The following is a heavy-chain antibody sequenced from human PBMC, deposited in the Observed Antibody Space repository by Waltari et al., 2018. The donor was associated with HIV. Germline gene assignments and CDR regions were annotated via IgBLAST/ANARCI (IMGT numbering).Heavy chain of an antibody. CDR3: ARDRSSSWYGRDYYYYGMDV. CDR1: GFIFSNYG. D-gene: IGHD6-13*01. Sequence: QVQLVESGGGVVQSGRSLRLSCATSGFIFSNYGMHWVRQAPGKGLEWVAIILYDGSNKYFAHSGKGRFTIARDNSKNTLYLQMNSLRAEDTAVYYWARDRSSSWYGRDYYYYGMDVWGQGTTVTVSS. J-gene: IGHJ6*02. CDR2: ILYDGSNK. V-gene: IGHV3-33*01.